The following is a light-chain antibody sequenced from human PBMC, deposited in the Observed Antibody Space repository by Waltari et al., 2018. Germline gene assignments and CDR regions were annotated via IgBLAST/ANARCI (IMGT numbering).Light chain of an antibody. Sequence: DIDMTPSPDSLVVSLCERAAINCNSSQSVLYSSNYKNYRAWYHQKPGQPPKLLISWASTRESGVPDRFSASGSGTDFTLTINSLQAGDVAVYYCQQYYSAPTFGQGTKVEIK. V-gene: IGKV4-1*01. J-gene: IGKJ1*01. CDR2: WAS. CDR3: QQYYSAPT. CDR1: QSVLYSSNYKNY.